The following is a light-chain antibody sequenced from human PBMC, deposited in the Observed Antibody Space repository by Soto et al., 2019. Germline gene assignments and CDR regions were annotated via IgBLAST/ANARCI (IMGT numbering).Light chain of an antibody. J-gene: IGKJ4*01. CDR2: AAS. CDR1: QGISSW. Sequence: DIQMTQSPSSVSASVGDRVTITCRASQGISSWLAWYQQKPGKAPKLLIYAASSVQSAVPSRFSGSGSETEFTLTIRSLQLEDCATYYCHQANSFPLTFGGGTKVDIK. CDR3: HQANSFPLT. V-gene: IGKV1-12*01.